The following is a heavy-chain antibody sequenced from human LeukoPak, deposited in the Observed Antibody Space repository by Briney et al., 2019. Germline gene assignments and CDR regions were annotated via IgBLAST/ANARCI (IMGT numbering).Heavy chain of an antibody. Sequence: PSETLSLTCAVYGGSFSGYYWSWIRQPPGKGLEWIGETNHSGSTNYNPSLKSRVTISVDTSKNQFSLKLSSVTAADTAVYYCARQEDYYDSSGYPIPLDYWGQGTLVTVSS. CDR1: GGSFSGYY. CDR2: TNHSGST. V-gene: IGHV4-34*01. CDR3: ARQEDYYDSSGYPIPLDY. D-gene: IGHD3-22*01. J-gene: IGHJ4*02.